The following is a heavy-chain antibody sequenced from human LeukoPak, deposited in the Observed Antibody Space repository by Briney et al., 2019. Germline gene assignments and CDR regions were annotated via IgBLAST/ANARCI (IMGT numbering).Heavy chain of an antibody. D-gene: IGHD6-13*01. CDR3: ARGSSWYDY. CDR1: GGSISTYY. Sequence: SETLSLTCTVSGGSISTYYWSWIRQPPGKGLEWIGYIYYTGSTNYNPSLKSRVTISVDTSKDQFSLKLNSVTAADTAVYYCARGSSWYDYWGQGILVTVSS. J-gene: IGHJ4*02. V-gene: IGHV4-59*12. CDR2: IYYTGST.